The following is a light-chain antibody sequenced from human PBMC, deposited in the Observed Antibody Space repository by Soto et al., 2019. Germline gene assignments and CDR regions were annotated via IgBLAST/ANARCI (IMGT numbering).Light chain of an antibody. CDR1: SNDVGYYNY. Sequence: QSALSQPAAVSGSPGQSITNTCTGTSNDVGYYNYVSWYQQHPGQAPKLMISEVTTRPSGVSDRFSGSKSGNTASLTISRLQADDEAHYYCSSYTTAYTQVFGGGTKLTVL. CDR2: EVT. J-gene: IGLJ3*02. CDR3: SSYTTAYTQV. V-gene: IGLV2-14*01.